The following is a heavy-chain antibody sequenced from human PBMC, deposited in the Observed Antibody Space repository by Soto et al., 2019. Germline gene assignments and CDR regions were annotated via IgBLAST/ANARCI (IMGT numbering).Heavy chain of an antibody. V-gene: IGHV3-64*01. CDR1: GFTFTTYC. J-gene: IGHJ6*02. D-gene: IGHD7-27*01. CDR3: ARGHLPWDYQYYGMDV. Sequence: EVQLVESGGGLVQPGGSLTLSCVASGFTFTTYCMHWVRQAPGKGLEYLSAISNDAVHTYYANSVKDRLPISRDNSKDTLFRNMGGLRPEDMAVYYCARGHLPWDYQYYGMDVWGQGTTVTVS. CDR2: ISNDAVHT.